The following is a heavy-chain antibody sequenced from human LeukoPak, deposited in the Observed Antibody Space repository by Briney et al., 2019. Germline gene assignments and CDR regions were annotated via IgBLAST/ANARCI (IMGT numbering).Heavy chain of an antibody. CDR1: GFTLSTYS. CDR3: VGGIVVVPAAAGSPDY. Sequence: GGSLRLSCTVSGFTLSTYSLNWVRRAPGKGLEWVSSISSSSSYIYYADSVKGRFTISRDNAKNSLYLQMNSLRAEDTAVYYCVGGIVVVPAAAGSPDYWGQGTLVTVSS. CDR2: ISSSSSYI. D-gene: IGHD2-2*01. V-gene: IGHV3-21*01. J-gene: IGHJ4*02.